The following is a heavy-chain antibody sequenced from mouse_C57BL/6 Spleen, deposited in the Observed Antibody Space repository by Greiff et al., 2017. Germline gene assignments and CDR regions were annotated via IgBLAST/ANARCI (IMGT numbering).Heavy chain of an antibody. V-gene: IGHV1-81*01. Sequence: QVQLKQSGAELARPGASVKLSCKASGYTFTSYGISWVKQRTGQGLEWIGEIYPRSGNTYYNEKFKGKATLTADKSSSTAYMELRSLTSEDSAVYFCARWGDDFDYAMDYWGQGTSVTVSS. CDR2: IYPRSGNT. J-gene: IGHJ4*01. CDR3: ARWGDDFDYAMDY. CDR1: GYTFTSYG. D-gene: IGHD2-4*01.